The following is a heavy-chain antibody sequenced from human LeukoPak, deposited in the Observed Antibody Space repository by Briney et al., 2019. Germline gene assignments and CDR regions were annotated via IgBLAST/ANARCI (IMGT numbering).Heavy chain of an antibody. V-gene: IGHV3-72*01. CDR3: ARVGIVGATGYFDN. CDR1: GFTFSDHY. D-gene: IGHD1-26*01. CDR2: LRNKANSYTT. J-gene: IGHJ4*02. Sequence: GGSLRLSCAASGFTFSDHYMDWVRQAPGKGLEWVGRLRNKANSYTTEYAASVKGRFIISRDDSKNSLYLRMHSLKTENTAVYYCARVGIVGATGYFDNWGQGTLVTVSS.